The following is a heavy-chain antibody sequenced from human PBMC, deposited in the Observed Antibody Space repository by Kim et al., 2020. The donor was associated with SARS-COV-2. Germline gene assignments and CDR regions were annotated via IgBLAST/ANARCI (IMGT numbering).Heavy chain of an antibody. CDR2: IYYSGST. J-gene: IGHJ4*02. CDR3: ARREYQLLHIDY. D-gene: IGHD2-2*01. CDR1: GGSISSSSYY. V-gene: IGHV4-39*01. Sequence: SETLSLTCTVSGGSISSSSYYWGWIRQPPGKGLEWIGSIYYSGSTYYNPSLKSRVTISVDTSKNQFSLKLSSVTAADTAVYYCARREYQLLHIDYWGQGTLVTVSS.